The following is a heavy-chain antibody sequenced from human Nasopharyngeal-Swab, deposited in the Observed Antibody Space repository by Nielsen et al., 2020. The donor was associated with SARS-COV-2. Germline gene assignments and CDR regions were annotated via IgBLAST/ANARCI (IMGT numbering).Heavy chain of an antibody. D-gene: IGHD2-21*01. CDR3: MRGHFGGFDS. CDR2: INDRGT. Sequence: SETLSLTCAVYGESFGAFYWGWVRQPPGKGLEWIGEINDRGTSYNPSLESLVTISVDTSLNQFSLKLTSVTTADTAVYFCMRGHFGGFDSWGQGTLVTVSS. CDR1: GESFGAFY. V-gene: IGHV4-34*01. J-gene: IGHJ4*02.